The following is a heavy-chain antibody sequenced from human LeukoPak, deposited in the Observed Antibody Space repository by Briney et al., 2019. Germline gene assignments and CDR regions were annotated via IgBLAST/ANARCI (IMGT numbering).Heavy chain of an antibody. D-gene: IGHD3-16*01. V-gene: IGHV3-23*01. CDR2: ISGSGGST. CDR1: GFDFSTYA. CDR3: ARHRGISTRDFEY. Sequence: PGRSLRLSCAASGFDFSTYAINWVRQAPGKGLEWVSAISGSGGSTYYADSVKGRFTISRDNSKNTLYLQMNSLRAEDTAVYYCARHRGISTRDFEYWGQGTLVTVSS. J-gene: IGHJ4*02.